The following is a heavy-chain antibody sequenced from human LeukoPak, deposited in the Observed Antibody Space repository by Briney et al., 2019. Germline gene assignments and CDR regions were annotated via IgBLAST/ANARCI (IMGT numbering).Heavy chain of an antibody. CDR1: GGSISSHY. D-gene: IGHD5-18*01. CDR3: ATIKRGSIFGYFDF. V-gene: IGHV4-59*11. CDR2: LFDSVNT. Sequence: SETLPLTCTVSGGSISSHYWSWIRQPPGKGLEWIAYLFDSVNTKDNPSLQSRLTLSADTSKNQFSLRLSSVTAADTAVYYCATIKRGSIFGYFDFWGQGIKVTVSS. J-gene: IGHJ4*02.